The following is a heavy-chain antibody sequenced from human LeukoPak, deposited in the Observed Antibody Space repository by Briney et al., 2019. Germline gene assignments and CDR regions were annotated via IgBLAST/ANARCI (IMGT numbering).Heavy chain of an antibody. CDR1: GGSFSGYY. J-gene: IGHJ4*02. D-gene: IGHD6-13*01. CDR2: IYTSGST. Sequence: SETLSLTCAVYGGSFSGYYWSWIRQPPGKGLEWIGYIYTSGSTNYNPSLKSRVTISGDTSKNQFSLKLSSVTAADTAVYYCARHWGKYSSSWYGIWGQGTLVTVSS. V-gene: IGHV4-4*09. CDR3: ARHWGKYSSSWYGI.